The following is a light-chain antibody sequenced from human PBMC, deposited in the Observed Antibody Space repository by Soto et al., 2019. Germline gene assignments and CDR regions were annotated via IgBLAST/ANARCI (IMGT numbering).Light chain of an antibody. CDR1: QSVNSD. J-gene: IGKJ1*01. V-gene: IGKV3-15*01. Sequence: ETVMTQSPATLSVSPGERATLSCRASQSVNSDLAWYQQKPGQAPRLLIYGAATRATGIPARFSGSRSGTESTIPISSLQSEHFAVYYCHQNDNWPETFGKATKV. CDR3: HQNDNWPET. CDR2: GAA.